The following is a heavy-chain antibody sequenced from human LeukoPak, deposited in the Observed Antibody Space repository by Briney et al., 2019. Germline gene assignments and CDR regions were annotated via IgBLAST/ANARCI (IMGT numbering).Heavy chain of an antibody. J-gene: IGHJ4*02. D-gene: IGHD2/OR15-2a*01. Sequence: GGSLRLSCVASGFTFSNYGMHWVRQAPGKGLEWVAIIWFDGSNIYYADSVKGRFTISRDNSKSTLYLHMDSLRAEDTAVYYCARDEDTSALSEYWGQGTLVTVSS. CDR2: IWFDGSNI. CDR1: GFTFSNYG. CDR3: ARDEDTSALSEY. V-gene: IGHV3-33*01.